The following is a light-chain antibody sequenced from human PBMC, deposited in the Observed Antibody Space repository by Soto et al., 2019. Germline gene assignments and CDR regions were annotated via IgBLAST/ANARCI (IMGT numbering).Light chain of an antibody. V-gene: IGKV1-5*01. Sequence: DIQMTQSPSSLSASVGYRVTITCLASQSISSWLAWYQQKPGEAPKLLIYDASALPRGVPSRFSGSGSGTKFTLTIASLQPDDFATYYCQQYETFSGTFGPGTKVDIK. J-gene: IGKJ1*01. CDR3: QQYETFSGT. CDR2: DAS. CDR1: QSISSW.